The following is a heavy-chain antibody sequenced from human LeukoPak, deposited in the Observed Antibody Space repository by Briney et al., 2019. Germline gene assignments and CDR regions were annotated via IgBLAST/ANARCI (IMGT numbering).Heavy chain of an antibody. CDR2: INHSGST. Sequence: PSETLSLTCGVYGGSFGGYYWSWIRQPPGKGLEWIGEINHSGSTNYNPSLKSRVTISVDTSKNQFSLKLSSVTAADTAVYYCARGPSGYHNTGGQGTLVTVSS. J-gene: IGHJ4*02. V-gene: IGHV4-34*01. CDR3: ARGPSGYHNT. D-gene: IGHD5-12*01. CDR1: GGSFGGYY.